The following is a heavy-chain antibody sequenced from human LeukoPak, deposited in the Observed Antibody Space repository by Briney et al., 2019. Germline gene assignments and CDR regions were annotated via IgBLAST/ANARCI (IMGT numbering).Heavy chain of an antibody. J-gene: IGHJ4*02. D-gene: IGHD6-13*01. CDR1: GYTFTGYY. Sequence: ASVKVSCKASGYTFTGYYIHWVRQAPGQGLEWMGWINPNSGGTNYAQKFQGRVTMTRDTSISTVYMELSRLRSDDTAVYYCARFGSIVAAGTADWGQGTLVTVSS. V-gene: IGHV1-2*02. CDR2: INPNSGGT. CDR3: ARFGSIVAAGTAD.